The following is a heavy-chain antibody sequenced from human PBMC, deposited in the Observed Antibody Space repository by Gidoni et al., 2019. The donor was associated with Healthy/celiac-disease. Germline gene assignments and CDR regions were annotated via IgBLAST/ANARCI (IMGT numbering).Heavy chain of an antibody. Sequence: EVQLLETGGGLVQPGESLIPSCAAPGSTFSSYAMRWVRQAPGKGLEWVSAISGSGGSTYYADAVKGRFTISRDNSKNTLYLQMNSLRAEDTAVYYCAKDGPTPGYFDYWGQGTLVTVSS. CDR1: GSTFSSYA. V-gene: IGHV3-23*01. CDR2: ISGSGGST. CDR3: AKDGPTPGYFDY. J-gene: IGHJ4*02.